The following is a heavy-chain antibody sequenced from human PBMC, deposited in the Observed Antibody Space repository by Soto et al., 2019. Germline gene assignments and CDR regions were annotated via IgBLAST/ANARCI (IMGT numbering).Heavy chain of an antibody. V-gene: IGHV4-30-4*01. J-gene: IGHJ6*02. D-gene: IGHD3-3*01. CDR3: ARDNILGILYGGMDV. Sequence: SLTCTVSSGSLSGGDYYWSWIRQPPGKGLEWIGYIYYSGSTYYNPSLKSRVTISVDTSKNQFSLKLSSVTAADTAVYYCARDNILGILYGGMDVWGQGTTVTVSS. CDR1: SGSLSGGDYY. CDR2: IYYSGST.